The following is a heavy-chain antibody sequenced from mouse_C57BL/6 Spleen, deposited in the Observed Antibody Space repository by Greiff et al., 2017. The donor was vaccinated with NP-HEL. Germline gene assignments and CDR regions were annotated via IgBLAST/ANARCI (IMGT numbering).Heavy chain of an antibody. V-gene: IGHV7-3*01. J-gene: IGHJ4*01. CDR3: ARYRSYDYDPGVLYAMDY. D-gene: IGHD2-4*01. Sequence: EVKLMESGGGLVQPGGSLSLSCAASGFTFTDYYMSWVRQPPGKALEWLGFIRNKANGYTTEYSASVKGRFTISRDNSQSILYLQMNALRAEDSATYYCARYRSYDYDPGVLYAMDYWGQGTSVTVSS. CDR2: IRNKANGYTT. CDR1: GFTFTDYY.